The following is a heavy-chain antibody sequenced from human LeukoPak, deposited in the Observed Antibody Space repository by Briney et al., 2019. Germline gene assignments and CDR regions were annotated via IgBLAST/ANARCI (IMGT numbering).Heavy chain of an antibody. CDR3: AKEGYSSGWYFDY. V-gene: IGHV3-30*02. Sequence: GGSLRLSCAASGFTFSSYGMHWVRQAPGKGLEWVAFIRYDGSNKYYADSVKGRFTISRDNSKNTLYLQMNSLRAEDTAVYYCAKEGYSSGWYFDYWGQGTLVTVSS. J-gene: IGHJ4*02. CDR2: IRYDGSNK. D-gene: IGHD6-19*01. CDR1: GFTFSSYG.